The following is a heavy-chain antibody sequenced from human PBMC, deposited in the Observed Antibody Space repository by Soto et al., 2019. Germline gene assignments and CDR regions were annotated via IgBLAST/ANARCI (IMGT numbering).Heavy chain of an antibody. D-gene: IGHD3-9*01. CDR3: ARDQRHYDILTGYYFYGMDV. CDR2: INPSSGST. J-gene: IGHJ6*02. CDR1: GYAPTSYY. V-gene: IGHV1-46*01. Sequence: ASVKVSCKALGYAPTSYYMHRVRQAPGQGLEWMGIINPSSGSTSFSQKFQDRVTMTRDTSTSTVYMELNSLRSDDTAVYYCARDQRHYDILTGYYFYGMDVWGQGTTVTVSS.